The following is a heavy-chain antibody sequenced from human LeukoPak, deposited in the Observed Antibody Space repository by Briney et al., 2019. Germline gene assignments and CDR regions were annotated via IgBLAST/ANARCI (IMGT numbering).Heavy chain of an antibody. J-gene: IGHJ4*02. V-gene: IGHV3-15*01. Sequence: PGGSLRLSCAASGFTFSNAWMSWVRQAPGKGLEWVGRIKSKTDGGTTDYAAPVKGRYTISRDDSKNTLYLQMNSLKTEDTAVYYCTTVTTVTTRGLDYWGQGTLVTVSS. CDR1: GFTFSNAW. CDR2: IKSKTDGGTT. CDR3: TTVTTVTTRGLDY. D-gene: IGHD4-17*01.